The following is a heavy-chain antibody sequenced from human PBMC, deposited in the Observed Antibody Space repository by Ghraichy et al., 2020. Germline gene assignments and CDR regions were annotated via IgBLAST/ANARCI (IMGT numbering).Heavy chain of an antibody. CDR2: IHYSGST. Sequence: SETLSLTCTVSGGSISSYYWSWVRQPPGKGLEWVGYIHYSGSTKYNPYLKSRVTISVDTSKDQFSLKLSSVTAADTAVYYGARHGHSLEYGHYCPYFDYWGQGTLGPVSS. J-gene: IGHJ4*02. D-gene: IGHD4-17*01. CDR3: ARHGHSLEYGHYCPYFDY. V-gene: IGHV4-59*08. CDR1: GGSISSYY.